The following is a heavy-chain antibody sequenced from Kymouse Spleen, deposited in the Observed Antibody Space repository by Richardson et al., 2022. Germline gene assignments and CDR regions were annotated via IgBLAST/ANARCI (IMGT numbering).Heavy chain of an antibody. J-gene: IGHJ6*02. Sequence: QLQLQESGPGLVKPSETLSLTCTVSGGSISSSSYYWGWIRQPPGKGLEWIGSIYYSGSTYYNPSLKSRVTISVDTSKNQFSLKLSSVTAADTAVYYCARAPLGYCSSTSCYYYYGMDVWGQGTTVTVSS. V-gene: IGHV4-39*01. CDR2: IYYSGST. CDR3: ARAPLGYCSSTSCYYYYGMDV. D-gene: IGHD2-2*02. CDR1: GGSISSSSYY.